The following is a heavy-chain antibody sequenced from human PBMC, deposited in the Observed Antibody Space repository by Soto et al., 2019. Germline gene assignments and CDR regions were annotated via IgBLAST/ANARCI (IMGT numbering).Heavy chain of an antibody. J-gene: IGHJ5*02. CDR3: ARGHGLGFGAYLGWFDP. CDR2: MNPNSGNT. V-gene: IGHV1-8*01. CDR1: GFTFTSYD. Sequence: GASVKVSCKASGFTFTSYDINWVRQATGQGLEWMGWMNPNSGNTGYAQKFQGRVTMTRNTSISTAYMELSSLRSEDTAVYYCARGHGLGFGAYLGWFDPWGQGTLVTVSS. D-gene: IGHD3-10*01.